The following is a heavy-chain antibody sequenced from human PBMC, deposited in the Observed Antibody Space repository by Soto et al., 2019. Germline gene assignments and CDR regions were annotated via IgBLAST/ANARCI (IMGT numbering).Heavy chain of an antibody. J-gene: IGHJ4*02. CDR3: ARRFLTGYYRIMPHFDY. D-gene: IGHD3-9*01. CDR2: INHSGST. Sequence: SETLSLTCAVCGGSFSGYYWSWIRQPPGKGLEWIGEINHSGSTNYNPSLKSRVTISVDTSKNQFSLKLSSVTAADTAVYYCARRFLTGYYRIMPHFDYWGQGTLVTVSS. V-gene: IGHV4-34*01. CDR1: GGSFSGYY.